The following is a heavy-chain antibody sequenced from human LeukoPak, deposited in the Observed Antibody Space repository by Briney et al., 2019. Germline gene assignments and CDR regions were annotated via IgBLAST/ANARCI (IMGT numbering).Heavy chain of an antibody. J-gene: IGHJ6*02. CDR3: ARAPYSSSWAYNDYYGLDV. V-gene: IGHV3-30*03. CDR1: GFTFSRHG. CDR2: ISYDESNK. Sequence: GGSLRLSCTASGFTFSRHGMHWVRQAPGKGLEWVAVISYDESNKYYADSVKGRFTISRDNSRNTLYLQMNSLRAEDTAVYYCARAPYSSSWAYNDYYGLDVWGQGTTVTVSS. D-gene: IGHD6-13*01.